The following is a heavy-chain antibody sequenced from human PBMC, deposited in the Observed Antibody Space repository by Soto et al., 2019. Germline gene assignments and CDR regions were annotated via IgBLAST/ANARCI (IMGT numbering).Heavy chain of an antibody. V-gene: IGHV4-30-2*01. J-gene: IGHJ5*02. CDR3: VRGGALRPNAHVPLDP. CDR2: IHVSGYT. D-gene: IGHD2-2*01. Sequence: QLQLQESGSGLVKPSQTLSLTCTVSGVSITSGSYSWSWIRQAPGKGLEWIGNIHVSGYTSFNPSLKGRVSMSVATSKNQFSLELMSVTVADTAVYYCVRGGALRPNAHVPLDPWGRGSLVTVSS. CDR1: GVSITSGSYS.